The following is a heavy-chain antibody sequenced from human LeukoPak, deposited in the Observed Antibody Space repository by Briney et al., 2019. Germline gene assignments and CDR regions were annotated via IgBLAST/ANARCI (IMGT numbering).Heavy chain of an antibody. CDR3: ARAKYYDFWSGYSNTYYFDY. D-gene: IGHD3-3*01. V-gene: IGHV3-48*01. Sequence: GGSLRLSCAASGFTFSSYSMNWFRQAPGKGLEWVSYISSSSSTIYYADSVKGRFTISRDNAKNSLYLQMNSLRAEDTAVYYCARAKYYDFWSGYSNTYYFDYWGQGTLVTVSS. J-gene: IGHJ4*02. CDR1: GFTFSSYS. CDR2: ISSSSSTI.